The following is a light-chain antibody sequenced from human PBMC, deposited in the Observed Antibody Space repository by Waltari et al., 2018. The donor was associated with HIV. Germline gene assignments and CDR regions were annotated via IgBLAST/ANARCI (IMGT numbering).Light chain of an antibody. CDR3: QQYGSSPRT. CDR2: GAS. V-gene: IGKV3-20*01. Sequence: EVVLTQSPGPLSLSPGERATLSFRASQSVSSNFVAWYQQKPGQAPRLLIYGASSRATGIPDRFSGSGSGTDFTLTISRLEPEDFAVYYCQQYGSSPRTFGQGTQVEIK. CDR1: QSVSSNF. J-gene: IGKJ1*01.